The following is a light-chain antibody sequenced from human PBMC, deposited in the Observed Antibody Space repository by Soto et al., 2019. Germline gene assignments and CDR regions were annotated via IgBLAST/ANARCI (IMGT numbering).Light chain of an antibody. CDR2: GAS. CDR3: QQYGSSPLT. V-gene: IGKV3-20*01. J-gene: IGKJ1*01. Sequence: EIVLTQSPGTLSLSPGERATLSCRASQSVSSSSLAWYQHQPGQAPRLLVYGASNRATGIPDRFSGSGSGTDFTLTISRLEPEDFALYYCQQYGSSPLTFGQGTKVDIK. CDR1: QSVSSSS.